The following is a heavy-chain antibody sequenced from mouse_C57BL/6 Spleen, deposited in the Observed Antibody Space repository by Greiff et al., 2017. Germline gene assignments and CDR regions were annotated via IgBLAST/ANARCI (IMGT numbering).Heavy chain of an antibody. J-gene: IGHJ3*01. Sequence: QVQLQQSGAELMKPGASVKLSCKATGYTFTGYWIEWVKQRPGHGLEWIGEILPGSGSTNYNEKFKGKATFTADTSSNTAYMQLSSLTTEDSAIYYCASSETAQATWGFAYWGQGTLVTVSA. D-gene: IGHD3-2*02. CDR1: GYTFTGYW. V-gene: IGHV1-9*01. CDR2: ILPGSGST. CDR3: ASSETAQATWGFAY.